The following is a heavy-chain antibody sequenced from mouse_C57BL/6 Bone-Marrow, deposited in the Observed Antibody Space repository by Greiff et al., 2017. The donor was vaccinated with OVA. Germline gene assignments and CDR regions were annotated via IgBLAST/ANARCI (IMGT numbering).Heavy chain of an antibody. CDR3: ASYCGPWFDY. J-gene: IGHJ3*01. D-gene: IGHD1-1*02. CDR2: INPNNGGT. V-gene: IGHV1-26*01. Sequence: VQLQQSGPELVKPGASVKISCKASGYTFTDYYMNWVKQSHGKSLEWIGDINPNNGGTSYNQKFKGKATLTVDKSSSTAYMELRSLTSEDSAVYYCASYCGPWFDYWGQGTLVTVSA. CDR1: GYTFTDYY.